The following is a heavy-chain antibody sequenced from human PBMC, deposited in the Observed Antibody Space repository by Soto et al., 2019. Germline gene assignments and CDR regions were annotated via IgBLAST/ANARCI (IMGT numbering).Heavy chain of an antibody. Sequence: QVQLVESGGGVVQPGRSLRLSCAASGFTFSEHGMHWVRQAPGKGLEWLAVISHDAITTYYADSVKGRFTISRDNSKNTVFLQMNSLRTEDTAVYYCTKDREDTALVFDSWGQGTLVTVSS. CDR3: TKDREDTALVFDS. J-gene: IGHJ4*02. CDR1: GFTFSEHG. CDR2: ISHDAITT. V-gene: IGHV3-30*18. D-gene: IGHD5-18*01.